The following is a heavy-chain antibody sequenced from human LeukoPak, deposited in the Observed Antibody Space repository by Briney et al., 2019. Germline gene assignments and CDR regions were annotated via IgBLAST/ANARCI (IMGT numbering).Heavy chain of an antibody. CDR2: IKSKTDGGTT. J-gene: IGHJ4*02. D-gene: IGHD2-2*01. V-gene: IGHV3-15*01. CDR1: GFTFSSYA. Sequence: GGSLRLSCAASGFTFSSYAMSWVRQAPGKGLEWVGRIKSKTDGGTTDYAAPVKGRFTISRDDSKSTLYLQMNSLKTEDTAVYYCTTDFPIVVVPAAIQDEPLDYWGQGTLVTVSS. CDR3: TTDFPIVVVPAAIQDEPLDY.